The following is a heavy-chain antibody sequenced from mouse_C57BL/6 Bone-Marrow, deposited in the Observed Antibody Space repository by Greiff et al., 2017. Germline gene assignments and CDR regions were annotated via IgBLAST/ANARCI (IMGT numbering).Heavy chain of an antibody. V-gene: IGHV5-17*01. CDR3: ARGNFDY. CDR1: GFTFSDYG. J-gene: IGHJ2*01. Sequence: EVKLVESGGGLVKPGGSLKLSCAASGFTFSDYGMHWVRQAPEKGLEWVAYISSGSSTIYYADTVKGRFTISRDNATNTLFLQMTSLRAEDTAMYYCARGNFDYWGQGTTLTVSS. CDR2: ISSGSSTI.